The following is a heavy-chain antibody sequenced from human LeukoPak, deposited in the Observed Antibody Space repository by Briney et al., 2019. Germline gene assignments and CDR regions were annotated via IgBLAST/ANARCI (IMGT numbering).Heavy chain of an antibody. Sequence: GGSLRLSCAASGFTFSQYAIHWVRQAPGKGLEWVAVISYDGNHKYYADSVKGRFTISSSRDNSKNTLYLQMNSLRAEDTAVYYCARRSSGSPPYYFGYWGQGTLVTVSS. CDR1: GFTFSQYA. J-gene: IGHJ4*02. V-gene: IGHV3-30-3*01. CDR2: ISYDGNHK. D-gene: IGHD1-26*01. CDR3: ARRSSGSPPYYFGY.